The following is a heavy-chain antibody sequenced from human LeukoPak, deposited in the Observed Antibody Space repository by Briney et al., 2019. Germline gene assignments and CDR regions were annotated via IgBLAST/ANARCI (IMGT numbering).Heavy chain of an antibody. Sequence: GGSLRLSCAASGFTFSSYSMNWVRQAPGKGLEWVSSISSSSSYIYYADSVKGRFTISRDNAKNSLYLQMNSLRAEDTAVYYCARVYSYGYGWFDPWGQGTLVTVSS. V-gene: IGHV3-21*01. CDR1: GFTFSSYS. CDR3: ARVYSYGYGWFDP. J-gene: IGHJ5*02. D-gene: IGHD5-18*01. CDR2: ISSSSSYI.